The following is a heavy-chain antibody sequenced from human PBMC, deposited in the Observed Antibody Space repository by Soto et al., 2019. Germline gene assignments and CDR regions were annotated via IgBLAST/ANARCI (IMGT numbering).Heavy chain of an antibody. V-gene: IGHV3-11*06. CDR1: GFTVSDYY. CDR3: ARSGDNYNGLDY. CDR2: SSNSGTYT. Sequence: GGSLRLSCAASGFTVSDYYMSWIRQAPGKGLEWLSYSSNSGTYTRYADSVKGRFSISRDNAKNSLYLQIDSLRGEDTATYYCARSGDNYNGLDYWGQGTQFTVSS. J-gene: IGHJ4*02. D-gene: IGHD3-10*01.